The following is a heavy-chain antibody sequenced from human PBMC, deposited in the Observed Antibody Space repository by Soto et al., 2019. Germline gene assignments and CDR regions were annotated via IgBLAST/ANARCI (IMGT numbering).Heavy chain of an antibody. J-gene: IGHJ4*02. CDR3: ARGDCTNGVCQIDY. Sequence: QVQLVESGGGVVQPGRSLRLSCAASGFTFSSYGMHWVRQAPGKGLEWVAVIWYDGSNKYYADSVKGRFTISGDNSKNTLYLQMNSLRAEDTAVYYCARGDCTNGVCQIDYWGQGTLVTVSS. CDR1: GFTFSSYG. V-gene: IGHV3-33*01. CDR2: IWYDGSNK. D-gene: IGHD2-8*01.